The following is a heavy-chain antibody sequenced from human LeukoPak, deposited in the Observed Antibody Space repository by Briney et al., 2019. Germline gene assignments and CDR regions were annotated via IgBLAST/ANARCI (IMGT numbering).Heavy chain of an antibody. J-gene: IGHJ3*02. CDR2: ISSSSSYI. Sequence: PGGSLRLSCAASGFTFDDYAMHWVRQAPGKGLEWVSSISSSSSYIYYADSVKGRFTISRDNAKNSLYLQMNSLRAEDTAVYYCARESVYYAFDIWGQGTMVTVSS. CDR3: ARESVYYAFDI. D-gene: IGHD5/OR15-5a*01. V-gene: IGHV3-21*01. CDR1: GFTFDDYA.